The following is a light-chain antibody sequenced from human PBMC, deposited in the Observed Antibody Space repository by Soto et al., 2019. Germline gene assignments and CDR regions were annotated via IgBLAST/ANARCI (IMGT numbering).Light chain of an antibody. Sequence: DLQMTQSPSSLSASVGDRVTITCRARHSISIYLNWYQQKQRKAPKLLIYCTSSLQSGVPSRFSGSVSGTDCTLTISSLQPEDFATYYFQQSYTTPYTFGQGTQLHIK. CDR1: HSISIY. J-gene: IGKJ2*01. CDR2: CTS. CDR3: QQSYTTPYT. V-gene: IGKV1-39*01.